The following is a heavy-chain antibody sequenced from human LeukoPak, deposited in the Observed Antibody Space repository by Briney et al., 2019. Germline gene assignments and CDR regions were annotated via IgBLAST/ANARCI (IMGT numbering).Heavy chain of an antibody. CDR1: GYTFTGYY. J-gene: IGHJ4*02. V-gene: IGHV1-2*02. D-gene: IGHD6-19*01. Sequence: ASVKVSCKASGYTFTGYYMHWVRQAPGQGLEWMGWINPNSGGTNYAQKFQGMVTMTRDTSISTAYMELSRLRSDDTAVYYCARALRYSSGWYVGYWGQGTLVTVSS. CDR2: INPNSGGT. CDR3: ARALRYSSGWYVGY.